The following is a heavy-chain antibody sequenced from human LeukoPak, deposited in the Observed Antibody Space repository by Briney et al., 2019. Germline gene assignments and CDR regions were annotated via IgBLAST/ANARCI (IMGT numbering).Heavy chain of an antibody. CDR2: ISSSGSTI. J-gene: IGHJ4*02. Sequence: GGSLRLSCAASGFTFSDYYMSWIRQAPGKGLEWVSYISSSGSTIHYADSVKGRFTISRDNAKNSLYLQMNSLRAEDTAVYYCASSGYSGYGNLDYWGQGTLVTVSS. CDR3: ASSGYSGYGNLDY. CDR1: GFTFSDYY. D-gene: IGHD5-12*01. V-gene: IGHV3-11*01.